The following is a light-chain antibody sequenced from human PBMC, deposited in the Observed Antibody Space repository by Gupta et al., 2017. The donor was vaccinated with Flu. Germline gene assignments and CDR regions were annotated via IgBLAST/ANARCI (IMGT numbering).Light chain of an antibody. CDR3: QVWDRSTDHFV. V-gene: IGLV3-21*03. J-gene: IGLJ1*01. CDR2: DDS. CDR1: NIGSKS. Sequence: SYVLTQPPSASVAPGKTARITCGGNNIGSKSVHWYRQKPGQAPALVVYDDSDRPSGTPERFSGSNSGNTATLIISRVEAGDEADYYCQVWDRSTDHFVFGTGTKVTVL.